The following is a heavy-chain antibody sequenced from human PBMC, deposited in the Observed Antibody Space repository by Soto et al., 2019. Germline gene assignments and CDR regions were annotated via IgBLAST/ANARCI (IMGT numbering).Heavy chain of an antibody. CDR1: GFTVSNQY. D-gene: IGHD2-15*01. CDR3: VRDDVLCDGGRCYGVPLDG. J-gene: IGHJ6*04. CDR2: IQSGGPT. Sequence: EVRLVESGGGLVQPGGSLRLSCAASGFTVSNQYMSWVRQAPGKGLEWVSLIQSGGPTYYADSVKGRFTIYRDTSENTVHLQMDRLRAEDTAVYYCVRDDVLCDGGRCYGVPLDGWGKGTTVTVSS. V-gene: IGHV3-66*01.